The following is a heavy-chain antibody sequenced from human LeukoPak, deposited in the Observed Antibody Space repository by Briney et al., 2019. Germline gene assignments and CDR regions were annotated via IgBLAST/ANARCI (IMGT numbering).Heavy chain of an antibody. Sequence: GGSLRLSCAASGFTFSNYSMNWVRQAPGKGLEWVSYISISSSIISYADFVKGRFTISRDSAKNCLYLQMNSLRDEDTAVYYCAREGGGSAFDIWGQGTMVTVSS. J-gene: IGHJ3*02. CDR3: AREGGGSAFDI. CDR1: GFTFSNYS. V-gene: IGHV3-48*02. CDR2: ISISSSII. D-gene: IGHD1-26*01.